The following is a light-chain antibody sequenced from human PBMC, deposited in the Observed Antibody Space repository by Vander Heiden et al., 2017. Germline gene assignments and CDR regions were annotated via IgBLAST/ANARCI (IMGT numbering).Light chain of an antibody. CDR3: QQYDNSPLT. V-gene: IGKV1-33*01. J-gene: IGKJ4*01. Sequence: DIHMTQAQSWLYASVGDRVTFTCQASHVIPTSLNWFQQKPGKAPKSLIYDASNLKTGVPSRFSGSGSGTHFTLTISSLQPEDSATYYCQQYDNSPLTFGGGTKVEIK. CDR2: DAS. CDR1: HVIPTS.